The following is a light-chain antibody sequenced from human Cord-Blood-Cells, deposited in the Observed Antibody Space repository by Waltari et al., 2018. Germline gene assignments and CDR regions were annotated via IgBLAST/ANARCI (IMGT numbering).Light chain of an antibody. V-gene: IGKV4-1*01. J-gene: IGKJ4*01. CDR2: WAS. CDR1: QSVLYSSNNKNY. CDR3: QQYYSTPLT. Sequence: IVMTQSPDSRAVSLGERATITCKSRQSVLYSSNNKNYLAWYQQKPGQPPKLLIYWASTRESGVPDRFSGSGSGTDFTLTISSLQAEDVAVYYCQQYYSTPLTFGGGTKVEIK.